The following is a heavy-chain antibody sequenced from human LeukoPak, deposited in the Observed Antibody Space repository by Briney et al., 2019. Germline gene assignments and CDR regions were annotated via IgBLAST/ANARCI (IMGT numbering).Heavy chain of an antibody. CDR3: AKDMGYDSSGSLDY. Sequence: GGSLRLSCAASGFTFDDYAMHWVRQAPGKGLEWVSGINWNRGSIDYADSVKGRFTISRDNAKNSLYLQMNSLRTEDTALYYCAKDMGYDSSGSLDYWGQGTLVTVSS. CDR2: INWNRGSI. V-gene: IGHV3-9*01. CDR1: GFTFDDYA. J-gene: IGHJ4*02. D-gene: IGHD3-22*01.